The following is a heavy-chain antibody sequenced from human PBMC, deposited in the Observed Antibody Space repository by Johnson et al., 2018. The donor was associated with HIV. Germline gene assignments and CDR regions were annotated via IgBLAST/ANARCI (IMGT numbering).Heavy chain of an antibody. CDR1: GFIFSDYY. Sequence: QVQLVESGGGLVKPGGSLRLTCEASGFIFSDYYMSWIRQAPGKGLEWVSLIYSGGNTYYADSVKGRFTISRDNAKNSLFLQMNSLRAEDTALYSCARVRTAAGFDAFDIWGQGTMVTVSS. D-gene: IGHD6-13*01. J-gene: IGHJ3*02. V-gene: IGHV3-11*01. CDR3: ARVRTAAGFDAFDI. CDR2: IYSGGNT.